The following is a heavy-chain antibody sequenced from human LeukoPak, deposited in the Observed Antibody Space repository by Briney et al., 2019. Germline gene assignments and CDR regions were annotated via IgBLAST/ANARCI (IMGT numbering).Heavy chain of an antibody. Sequence: PGGSLRLSCAASGFTFSSYSMNWVRQAPGKGLEWVSYISSSSSTIYYADSVKGRFTISRDNAKNSLYLQMNSLRAEDTAVYYCASPGLRYGDYDYFDYWGQGTLVTVSS. CDR2: ISSSSSTI. J-gene: IGHJ4*02. V-gene: IGHV3-48*01. CDR3: ASPGLRYGDYDYFDY. CDR1: GFTFSSYS. D-gene: IGHD4-17*01.